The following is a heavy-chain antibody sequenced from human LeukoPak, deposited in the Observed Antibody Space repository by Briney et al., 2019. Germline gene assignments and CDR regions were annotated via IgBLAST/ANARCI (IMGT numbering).Heavy chain of an antibody. J-gene: IGHJ5*02. V-gene: IGHV4-34*01. D-gene: IGHD3-22*01. CDR3: ARHEYYEGNWFDP. Sequence: SETLSLTCAVYGGSFSGYYWSWIRQPPGKGLEWIGEINHSGSTNYNPSLKSRVTISVDTSKNQFSLKLSSVTAADTAVYYCARHEYYEGNWFDPWGQGTLVTVSS. CDR1: GGSFSGYY. CDR2: INHSGST.